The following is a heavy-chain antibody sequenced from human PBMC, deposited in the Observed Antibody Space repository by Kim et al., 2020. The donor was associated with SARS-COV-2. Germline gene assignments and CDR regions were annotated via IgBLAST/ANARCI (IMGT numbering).Heavy chain of an antibody. V-gene: IGHV2-5*02. CDR3: SHRRINDYGDYAGLTVWYIDL. Sequence: SGPTLVNPTQTLTLTCTFSGFSLSTSGVGVGWIRQPPGKALEWLALIYCDDDKRYRLSLKSRLTITKDTSKNQVVLTMTNMNPVDTATYYCSHRRINDYGDYAGLTVWYIDLCGRGTLVTVSS. CDR2: IYCDDDK. D-gene: IGHD4-17*01. J-gene: IGHJ2*01. CDR1: GFSLSTSGVG.